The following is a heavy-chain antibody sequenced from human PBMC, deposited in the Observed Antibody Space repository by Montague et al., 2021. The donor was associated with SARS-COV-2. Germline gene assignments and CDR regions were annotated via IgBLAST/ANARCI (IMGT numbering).Heavy chain of an antibody. D-gene: IGHD3-3*01. V-gene: IGHV4-34*01. CDR3: ARGQRKSFSVFGVLAGGPERKHYGLDV. CDR2: IDQGGAT. Sequence: SETLSLTCTVYGGSFNNYYWTWIRQAPGKGLEWIGEIDQGGATNYSPAFRSRLTLSVDTSKNQFSLKLNFVTAADTAVYFCARGQRKSFSVFGVLAGGPERKHYGLDVWGLGTTVTVS. CDR1: GGSFNNYY. J-gene: IGHJ6*02.